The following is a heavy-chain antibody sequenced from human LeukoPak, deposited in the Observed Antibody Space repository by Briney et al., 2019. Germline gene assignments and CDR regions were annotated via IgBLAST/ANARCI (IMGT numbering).Heavy chain of an antibody. CDR3: ARVELTYYDFWSGYSHFGY. J-gene: IGHJ4*02. D-gene: IGHD3-3*01. CDR1: GYSISSGYY. CDR2: IYHSEST. V-gene: IGHV4-38-2*02. Sequence: SGTLSLTCTVSGYSISSGYYWGWIRQPPGKGLEWIGSIYHSESTYYNPSLKSRVTISVDTSKNQFSLELSSVTAADTAVYYCARVELTYYDFWSGYSHFGYWGQGTLVTVSS.